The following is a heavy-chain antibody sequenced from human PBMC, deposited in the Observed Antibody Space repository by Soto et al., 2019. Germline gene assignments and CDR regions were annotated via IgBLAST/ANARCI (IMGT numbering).Heavy chain of an antibody. V-gene: IGHV1-8*01. CDR1: GYTFNSYG. Sequence: QVPLVQAGAEVKKHGASVKVSCKASGYTFNSYGMNWVRQATAQGLEWMGWMNPNSGKSGYEQKFQGRVTMTSNTSRSTAYMELSRLRSEDTAVYYCAKTLYGDNVESWGQGTLITVSS. CDR2: MNPNSGKS. CDR3: AKTLYGDNVES. J-gene: IGHJ4*02. D-gene: IGHD4-17*01.